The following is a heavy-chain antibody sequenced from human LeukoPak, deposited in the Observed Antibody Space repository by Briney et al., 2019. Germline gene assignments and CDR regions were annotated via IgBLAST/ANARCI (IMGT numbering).Heavy chain of an antibody. D-gene: IGHD6-19*01. CDR3: ARGVSGTYYYYYMDV. CDR2: ISWNSGSI. V-gene: IGHV3-9*01. J-gene: IGHJ6*03. Sequence: GGSLRLSCAASGFTFDDYAMHWVRQAPGKGLEWISGISWNSGSIGYADSVKGRFTISRDNSKNTLYLQMNSLRAEDTAVYYCARGVSGTYYYYYMDVWGKGTTVTVSS. CDR1: GFTFDDYA.